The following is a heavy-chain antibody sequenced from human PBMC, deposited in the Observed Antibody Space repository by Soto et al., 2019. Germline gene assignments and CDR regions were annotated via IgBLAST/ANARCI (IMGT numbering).Heavy chain of an antibody. V-gene: IGHV4-34*01. CDR1: GGSFSGYY. D-gene: IGHD4-17*01. Sequence: SETLSLSCAVYGGSFSGYYWSGIRQPPGKGLEWIGEINHSGSTNYNPSLKSRVTISVDTSKNQFSLKLSSVTAADTAVYYCARGGWTTGGYYYYYYGMDVWGQGTTVTVSS. CDR2: INHSGST. CDR3: ARGGWTTGGYYYYYYGMDV. J-gene: IGHJ6*02.